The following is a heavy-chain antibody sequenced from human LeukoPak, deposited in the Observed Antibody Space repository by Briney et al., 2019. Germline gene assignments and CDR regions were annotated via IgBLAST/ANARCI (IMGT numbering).Heavy chain of an antibody. CDR3: AKSRTGDGLDY. D-gene: IGHD7-27*01. CDR2: IYYSGST. V-gene: IGHV4-59*01. Sequence: SETLSLTCTVSGGSISSYYWSWIRQPPGKGMEWIGYIYYSGSTNYNPSLKSRVTISVDTSRNQFSLKLSSVTAADTAVYYCAKSRTGDGLDYWGQGTLVTVSS. CDR1: GGSISSYY. J-gene: IGHJ4*02.